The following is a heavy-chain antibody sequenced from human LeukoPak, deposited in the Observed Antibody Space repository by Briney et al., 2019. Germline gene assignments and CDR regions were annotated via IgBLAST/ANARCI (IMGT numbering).Heavy chain of an antibody. CDR3: AKGKYSSSSAFDY. CDR2: ISYDGSYK. CDR1: GFTFSSYG. Sequence: GGSLRLSCAASGFTFSSYGMHWVRQAPGKGLEWVAVISYDGSYKYYEDSVKGRFTISRDNSKNTLYVQMNSLRAEDTAVYYCAKGKYSSSSAFDYWGQGTLVTVSS. J-gene: IGHJ4*02. D-gene: IGHD6-6*01. V-gene: IGHV3-30*18.